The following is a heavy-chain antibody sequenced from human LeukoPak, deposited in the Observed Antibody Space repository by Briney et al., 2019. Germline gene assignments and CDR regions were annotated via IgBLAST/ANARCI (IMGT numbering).Heavy chain of an antibody. V-gene: IGHV1-69*04. J-gene: IGHJ3*02. Sequence: SVKVSCKASGGTFSSYAISWVRQAPGQGLEWMGRIIPILGIANYAQKFQGRVTITADKSTSTAYMELSSLRSEDTAVYYCARVGDGDNYLRAFDIWGQGTMVTVSS. CDR2: IIPILGIA. D-gene: IGHD5-24*01. CDR1: GGTFSSYA. CDR3: ARVGDGDNYLRAFDI.